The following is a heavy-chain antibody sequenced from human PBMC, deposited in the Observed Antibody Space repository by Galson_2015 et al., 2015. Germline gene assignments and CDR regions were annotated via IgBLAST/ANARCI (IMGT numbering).Heavy chain of an antibody. Sequence: SVKVSCKASGYTFTSYDINWVRQATGQGLEWMGWMNPNSGNTGNAQKFQGRVTMTRNTSISTAYMELSSLRSEDTAVYYCARAYYYYYMDVWGKGTTVTVSS. J-gene: IGHJ6*03. CDR3: ARAYYYYYMDV. V-gene: IGHV1-8*01. CDR1: GYTFTSYD. CDR2: MNPNSGNT.